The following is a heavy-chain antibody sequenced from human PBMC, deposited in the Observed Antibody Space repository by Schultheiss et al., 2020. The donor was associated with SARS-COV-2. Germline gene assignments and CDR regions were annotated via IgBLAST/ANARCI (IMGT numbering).Heavy chain of an antibody. CDR3: ARESFGGGTRYYYYGMDV. J-gene: IGHJ6*02. Sequence: GGSLRLSCAASGFTFSSYAMHWVRQAPGKGLEWVAVISYDGSNKYYADSMKGRFTISRDNSKNTLYLQMNSLRAEDTAVYYCARESFGGGTRYYYYGMDVWGQGTTVTVSS. V-gene: IGHV3-30*04. D-gene: IGHD3-16*01. CDR2: ISYDGSNK. CDR1: GFTFSSYA.